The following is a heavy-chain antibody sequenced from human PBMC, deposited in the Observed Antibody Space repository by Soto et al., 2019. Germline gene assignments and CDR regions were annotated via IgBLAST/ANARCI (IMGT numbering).Heavy chain of an antibody. Sequence: QVQLQQWGAGLLKPSETLSLTCAVYGGSFSGYYWSWIRQPPGKGLEWIGEINHSGSTNYNPSLKSRVTISVDTSKNQFALNLSAVTAADTAGYYCARCGNNLDPWGQGTLVTVSS. CDR1: GGSFSGYY. V-gene: IGHV4-34*01. CDR2: INHSGST. CDR3: ARCGNNLDP. J-gene: IGHJ5*02.